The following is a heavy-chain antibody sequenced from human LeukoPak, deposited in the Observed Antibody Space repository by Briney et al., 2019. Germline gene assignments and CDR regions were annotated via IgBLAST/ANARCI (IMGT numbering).Heavy chain of an antibody. D-gene: IGHD3-3*01. J-gene: IGHJ4*02. Sequence: GASVKVSCKASGYTFTSYGISWVRQAPGQGLERMGWISAYNGNTDYAQKLQGRVTMTTDTSTSTAYMELRSLRSDDTAVYYCARDRGTIFGVVTDYWGQGTLVTVSS. V-gene: IGHV1-18*01. CDR1: GYTFTSYG. CDR2: ISAYNGNT. CDR3: ARDRGTIFGVVTDY.